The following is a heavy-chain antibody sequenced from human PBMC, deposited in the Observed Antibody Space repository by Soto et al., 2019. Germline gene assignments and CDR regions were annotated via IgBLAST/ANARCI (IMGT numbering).Heavy chain of an antibody. CDR2: ISGSGGST. Sequence: EVQLLESGGGLVQPGGSLRLSCAASRFTFSSEAMSWVRQAPGEGLEWVSAISGSGGSTYYADSVKGRFTISRDNSKNTLYLQMNSLRAEDTAVYYCEKDRITMIVVGPGDYWGQGTLVTVSS. CDR3: EKDRITMIVVGPGDY. CDR1: RFTFSSEA. V-gene: IGHV3-23*01. D-gene: IGHD3-22*01. J-gene: IGHJ4*02.